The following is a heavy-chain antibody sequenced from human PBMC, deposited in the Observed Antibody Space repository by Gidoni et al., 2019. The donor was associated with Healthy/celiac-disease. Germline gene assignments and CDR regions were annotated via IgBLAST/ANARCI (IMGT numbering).Heavy chain of an antibody. CDR2: IWYDGSNK. J-gene: IGHJ4*02. Sequence: QVQLVESGGGVVQPGRSLRLSCAASGFTFSSYGMHWVRKAPGKGLEWVAVIWYDGSNKYYADSVKGRFTISRDNSKNTLYLQMNSLRAEDTAVYYCARDTYCSSTSCDDYWGQGTLVTVSS. CDR1: GFTFSSYG. V-gene: IGHV3-33*01. CDR3: ARDTYCSSTSCDDY. D-gene: IGHD2-2*01.